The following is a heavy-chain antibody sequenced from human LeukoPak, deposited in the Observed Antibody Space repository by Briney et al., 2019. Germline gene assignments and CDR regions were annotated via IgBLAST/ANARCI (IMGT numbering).Heavy chain of an antibody. J-gene: IGHJ4*02. D-gene: IGHD5-24*01. CDR2: IGTENAYT. Sequence: ASVKVSCNASGYTFNTYGISWLRQALGQGLEWMGWIGTENAYTIYAEKFQGRVTLTTDTSTTTVHMELRSLRSDDTAVYYCARDRERGFDYWGQGSLVTVSS. V-gene: IGHV1-18*01. CDR1: GYTFNTYG. CDR3: ARDRERGFDY.